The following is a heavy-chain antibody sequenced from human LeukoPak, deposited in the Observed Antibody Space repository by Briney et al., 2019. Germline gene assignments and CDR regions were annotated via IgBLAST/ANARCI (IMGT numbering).Heavy chain of an antibody. Sequence: ASVKVSCKASGYTFTSYGISWVRQAPGQGLEWMGWISAYNGNTNYAQKFQGRVTMTRDTSISTAYMELSRLRSDDTAVYYCARDKQWLVPGDYWGQGTLVTVSS. CDR3: ARDKQWLVPGDY. J-gene: IGHJ4*02. V-gene: IGHV1-18*01. CDR2: ISAYNGNT. D-gene: IGHD6-19*01. CDR1: GYTFTSYG.